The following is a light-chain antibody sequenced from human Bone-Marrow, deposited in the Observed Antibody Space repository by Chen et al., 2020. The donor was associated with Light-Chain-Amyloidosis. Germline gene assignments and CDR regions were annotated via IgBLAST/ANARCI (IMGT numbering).Light chain of an antibody. J-gene: IGLJ3*02. CDR2: EVS. V-gene: IGLV2-23*02. CDR1: SSDVGSYNL. CDR3: CSYAGSSTWV. Sequence: QSALTQPASVSGSPGPSITLPCPGTSSDVGSYNLVSWYQQHPGKAPKLMIYEVSKRPSGVSNRFSGSKSGNTASLTISGLQAEDEADYYCCSYAGSSTWVFGGGTKLTVL.